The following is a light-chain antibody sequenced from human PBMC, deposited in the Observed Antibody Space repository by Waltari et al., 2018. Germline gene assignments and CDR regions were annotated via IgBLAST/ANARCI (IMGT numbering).Light chain of an antibody. J-gene: IGLJ1*01. V-gene: IGLV1-44*01. CDR2: RSN. CDR1: DSTIRANS. Sequence: SVLTQAPSASGTPGRGVTVSCSGSDSTIRANSLTWYQHVPGAAPKVPIYRSNQRPSGAPDRFSGSKSGTSASLAISGLRSEDEADYYCAAWDDRLDSYVFGTGTRVTVL. CDR3: AAWDDRLDSYV.